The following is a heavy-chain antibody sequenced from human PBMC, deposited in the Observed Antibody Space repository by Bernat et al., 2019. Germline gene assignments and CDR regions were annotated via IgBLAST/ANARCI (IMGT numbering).Heavy chain of an antibody. Sequence: QVQLQESGPGLVKPSQTLSLTCTVSGGSISSGDYYWSWIRQPPGKGLEWIGYIYYSGSTYYNPSLKSRVTISVDTSKNQFSLKLSSVTAADTAVYYCARKEITMVRGVIISDIWGQGTMVTVSS. D-gene: IGHD3-10*01. V-gene: IGHV4-30-4*01. J-gene: IGHJ3*02. CDR2: IYYSGST. CDR3: ARKEITMVRGVIISDI. CDR1: GGSISSGDYY.